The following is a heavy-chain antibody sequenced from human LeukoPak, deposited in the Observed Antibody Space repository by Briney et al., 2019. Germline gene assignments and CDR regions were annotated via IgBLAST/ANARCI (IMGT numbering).Heavy chain of an antibody. CDR2: IYTSGST. CDR3: ARLAGDYFDY. Sequence: PSETLSLTCTVSGGSISSGSYYWSWIRQPAGKGLEWIGRIYTSGSTNYNPSLKSRVTISVDTSKSQFSLRLSSVTAADTAVYYCARLAGDYFDYWGQGTLVTVSS. J-gene: IGHJ4*02. D-gene: IGHD6-19*01. V-gene: IGHV4-61*02. CDR1: GGSISSGSYY.